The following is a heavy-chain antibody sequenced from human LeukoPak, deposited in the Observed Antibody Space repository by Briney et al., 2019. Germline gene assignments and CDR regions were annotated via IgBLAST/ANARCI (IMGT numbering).Heavy chain of an antibody. D-gene: IGHD6-13*01. CDR3: AKGDGCSSSWYDCYFYGVDV. CDR2: ISNDGSKR. Sequence: GGSLRLSCVVPGFTFSNYAMHWVRQAPGKGLERVAVISNDGSKRHYADAVKGRLSISRDNSKNALSLQFNSLRGDDTAVYYCAKGDGCSSSWYDCYFYGVDVWGKGTAVTVSS. V-gene: IGHV3-30*18. J-gene: IGHJ6*04. CDR1: GFTFSNYA.